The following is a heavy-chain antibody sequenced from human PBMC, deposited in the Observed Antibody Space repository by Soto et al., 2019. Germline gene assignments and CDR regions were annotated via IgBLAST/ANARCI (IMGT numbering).Heavy chain of an antibody. V-gene: IGHV4-4*07. Sequence: LSLTCTVSGGSISSYYWSWIRQPAGKGLEWIGRIYTSGSTNYNPSLKSRVTMSVDTSKNQFSLKLSSVTAADTAVYYCARLVVGATWYYFDYWGQGTLVTVSS. D-gene: IGHD1-26*01. CDR3: ARLVVGATWYYFDY. J-gene: IGHJ4*02. CDR2: IYTSGST. CDR1: GGSISSYY.